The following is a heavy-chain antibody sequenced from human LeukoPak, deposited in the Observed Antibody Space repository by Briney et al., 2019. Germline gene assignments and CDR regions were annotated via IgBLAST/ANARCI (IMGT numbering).Heavy chain of an antibody. Sequence: SETLSLTCTVSGGSISSGDYYWSWIRQPPGKGLEWIGYIYYSGSTYYNPSLKSRVTISVDTSKNQFSLKLSSVTAADTAVYYCARAQPSVSYRPANFGNWGQGALVTVSS. V-gene: IGHV4-30-4*01. CDR1: GGSISSGDYY. J-gene: IGHJ4*02. CDR2: IYYSGST. D-gene: IGHD1-26*01. CDR3: ARAQPSVSYRPANFGN.